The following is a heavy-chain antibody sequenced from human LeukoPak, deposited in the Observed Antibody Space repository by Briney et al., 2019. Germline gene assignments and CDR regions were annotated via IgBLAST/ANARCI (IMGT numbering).Heavy chain of an antibody. J-gene: IGHJ4*02. V-gene: IGHV1-18*04. CDR1: GYNFDRYG. D-gene: IGHD2-2*01. CDR3: ARDLEHCRNIICSNSAY. Sequence: ASVKVSCKGSGYNFDRYGVNWVRQAPGQGLEWVGWISTYNGNTFYAQKFEGRVSMTTDASTNTVYMDLRSLRSDDTAVYYCARDLEHCRNIICSNSAYWGQGTLVTVSS. CDR2: ISTYNGNT.